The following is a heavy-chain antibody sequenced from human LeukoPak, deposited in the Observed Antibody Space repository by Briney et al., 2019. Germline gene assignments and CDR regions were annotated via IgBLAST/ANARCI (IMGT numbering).Heavy chain of an antibody. CDR2: IIPILGIA. CDR3: ARTYYYDSGWYFDL. D-gene: IGHD3-22*01. Sequence: GASVKVSCKASGGTFSSYAISWVRQAPGQGLEWMGRIIPILGIANYAQKFRGRVTITADKSTSTAYMELSSLRSEDTAVYYCARTYYYDSGWYFDLWGRGTLVTVSS. CDR1: GGTFSSYA. V-gene: IGHV1-69*04. J-gene: IGHJ2*01.